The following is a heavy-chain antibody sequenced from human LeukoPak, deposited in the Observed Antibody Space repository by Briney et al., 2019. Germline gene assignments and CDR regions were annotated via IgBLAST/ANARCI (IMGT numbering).Heavy chain of an antibody. CDR1: GFTFSSYA. D-gene: IGHD1-26*01. CDR3: ASSGSYRFDY. Sequence: GRSLRLSCAASGFTFSSYAMHWVRQAPGKGLEWVAVISYDGSNKYYADSVKGRFTISRDNSKNTLYLQMNSLRAEDTAVYYCASSGSYRFDYWGQGTLVTVSS. J-gene: IGHJ4*02. CDR2: ISYDGSNK. V-gene: IGHV3-30-3*01.